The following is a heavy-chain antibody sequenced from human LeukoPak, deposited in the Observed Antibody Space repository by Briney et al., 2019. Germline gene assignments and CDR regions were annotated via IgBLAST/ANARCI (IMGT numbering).Heavy chain of an antibody. Sequence: PSQTLSLTCTVSGGSISSGGYYWSWIRQHPGKGLEWIRYIYYSGSTYYNPSLKSRVTISVDTSKNQFSLKLSSVTAADTAVYYCARDTGRGFDAFDIWGQGTMVTVSS. D-gene: IGHD1-1*01. CDR3: ARDTGRGFDAFDI. V-gene: IGHV4-31*03. J-gene: IGHJ3*02. CDR2: IYYSGST. CDR1: GGSISSGGYY.